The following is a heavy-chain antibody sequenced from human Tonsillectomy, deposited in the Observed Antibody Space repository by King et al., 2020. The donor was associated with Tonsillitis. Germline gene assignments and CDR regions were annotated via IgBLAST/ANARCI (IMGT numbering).Heavy chain of an antibody. D-gene: IGHD6-13*01. CDR3: ARSGSYSSTWNYFDY. CDR2: ISAYDGNT. J-gene: IGHJ4*02. Sequence: QLVQSGAEVKKPGASVKVSCKASGYTFSNYGFSWVRQAPGRGFEWMGWISAYDGNTNYAQKLQGRLTMATDTSTTTAYMELRSLRSDDTALYYCARSGSYSSTWNYFDYWGQGTLVTVSS. V-gene: IGHV1-18*01. CDR1: GYTFSNYG.